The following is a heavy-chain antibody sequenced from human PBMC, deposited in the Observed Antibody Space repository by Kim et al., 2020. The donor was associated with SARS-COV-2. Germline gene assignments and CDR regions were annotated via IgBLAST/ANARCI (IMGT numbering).Heavy chain of an antibody. Sequence: GGSLRLSCAASGFTFSSYGMHWVRQAPGKGLEWVAVISYDGSNKNYADSVKGRFTISRDNSKNTLYLQMSSLRAEDTAVYYCAREASGYSSGWTYYYYGMDVWGQGTTVTVSS. CDR2: ISYDGSNK. CDR1: GFTFSSYG. V-gene: IGHV3-33*05. D-gene: IGHD6-25*01. CDR3: AREASGYSSGWTYYYYGMDV. J-gene: IGHJ6*02.